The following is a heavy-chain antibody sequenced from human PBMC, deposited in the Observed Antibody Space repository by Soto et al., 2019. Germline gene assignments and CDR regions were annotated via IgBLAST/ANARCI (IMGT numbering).Heavy chain of an antibody. CDR1: GVSISRGNW. CDR3: ARLVYDTRLNYMYFDF. J-gene: IGHJ4*02. D-gene: IGHD2-8*01. V-gene: IGHV4-4*02. Sequence: SETLSLTCAVSGVSISRGNWWTWVRQTPQRGLEYIGEIFHDGTANYYPSFERRVAISVDTSKNQFSLKLTSVTAADTAIYFCARLVYDTRLNYMYFDFWGQGALVTVSS. CDR2: IFHDGTA.